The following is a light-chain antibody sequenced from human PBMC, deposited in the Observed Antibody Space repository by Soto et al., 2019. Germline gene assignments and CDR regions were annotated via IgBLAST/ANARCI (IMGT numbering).Light chain of an antibody. J-gene: IGKJ2*01. CDR3: EQYNSWPPLYT. CDR1: QSVSNN. Sequence: EIVMTQSPATLSVSPGEGATLSCRASQSVSNNLAWYQQKPGQAPRLLIYCASTRATGIPTRFSGSGSGTECTLTISSLQSEDFAVYYCEQYNSWPPLYTFGQGTKLEIK. V-gene: IGKV3-15*01. CDR2: CAS.